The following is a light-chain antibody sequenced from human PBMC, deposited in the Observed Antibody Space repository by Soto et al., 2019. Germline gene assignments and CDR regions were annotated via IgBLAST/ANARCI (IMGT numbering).Light chain of an antibody. Sequence: DIQMTQSPSSVSASIGDRVTITCRASQGIRSFLAWYQQKPGKAPNLLISVASSLQSGVPSRFSGSASGTDFTLTISSLQPEDFATYYCQQANSFTITFGQGTRLEIK. CDR1: QGIRSF. J-gene: IGKJ5*01. V-gene: IGKV1D-12*01. CDR2: VAS. CDR3: QQANSFTIT.